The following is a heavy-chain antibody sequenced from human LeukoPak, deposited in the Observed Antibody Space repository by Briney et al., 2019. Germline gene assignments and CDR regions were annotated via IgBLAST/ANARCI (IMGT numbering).Heavy chain of an antibody. Sequence: VASVEVSCKASGYTVTSYYMHWVRQAPGQGLEWMGIINPSGGSTSYAQKFQGRVTMTRDTSTSTVYMELSSLRSEDTAMYYCARGRGSPLIDWGQGTLVTVSS. D-gene: IGHD1-26*01. CDR3: ARGRGSPLID. CDR2: INPSGGST. CDR1: GYTVTSYY. V-gene: IGHV1-46*01. J-gene: IGHJ4*02.